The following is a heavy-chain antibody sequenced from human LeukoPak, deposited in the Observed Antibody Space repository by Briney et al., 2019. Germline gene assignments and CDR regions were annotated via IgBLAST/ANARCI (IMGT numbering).Heavy chain of an antibody. J-gene: IGHJ6*03. D-gene: IGHD1-26*01. CDR1: GGSIRSTSYY. V-gene: IGHV4-39*07. CDR3: ARIGGSFYFYYYMDV. Sequence: KSSETLSLTCTVSGGSIRSTSYYWGWIRQPPGKGLDWIGSISYTGSTYYNPSLKSRVTISVDTSKNQFSLKLTSVTAADTAVYYCARIGGSFYFYYYMDVWGKGTTVTVSS. CDR2: ISYTGST.